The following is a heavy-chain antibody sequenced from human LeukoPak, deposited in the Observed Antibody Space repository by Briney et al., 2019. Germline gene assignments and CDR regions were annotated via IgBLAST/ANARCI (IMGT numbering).Heavy chain of an antibody. V-gene: IGHV4-34*01. CDR3: ARVTGSYRAFDY. CDR1: GGSFSGYF. J-gene: IGHJ4*02. CDR2: INHSGST. Sequence: SETLSLTCAVYGGSFSGYFWNWIRQPPGKGLEWIGEINHSGSTNYNPSLKSRVTISVDMSKNQFSLKLSSVTAADTAVYYCARVTGSYRAFDYWGQGTLVTVSS. D-gene: IGHD3-16*02.